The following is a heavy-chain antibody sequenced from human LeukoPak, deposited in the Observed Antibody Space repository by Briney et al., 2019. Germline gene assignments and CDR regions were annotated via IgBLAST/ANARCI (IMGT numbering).Heavy chain of an antibody. Sequence: ASVKDSCKASGNTFTDYFVHWVRQAPGQGLQWMGWINPKRGGTDYAQRFQGRVTMTRDTSITTAYMELSRLTSDDTATYYCTLHLYSGDVNWFDPSGQGTLVTVSS. CDR2: INPKRGGT. CDR1: GNTFTDYF. V-gene: IGHV1-2*02. D-gene: IGHD4-17*01. J-gene: IGHJ5*02. CDR3: TLHLYSGDVNWFDP.